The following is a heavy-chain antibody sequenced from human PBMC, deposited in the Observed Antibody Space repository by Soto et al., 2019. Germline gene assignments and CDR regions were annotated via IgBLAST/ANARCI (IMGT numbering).Heavy chain of an antibody. CDR3: ARGVMVAAQYYYYGMDV. D-gene: IGHD2-15*01. CDR2: IIPIFGTA. Sequence: SVKVSCKASGGTFSSYAISWVRQAPGQGLEWMGGIIPIFGTANYAQKFQGRVTITADESTSTAYMELSSLRSEDTAVYYCARGVMVAAQYYYYGMDVWGQGTTVTVSS. CDR1: GGTFSSYA. V-gene: IGHV1-69*13. J-gene: IGHJ6*02.